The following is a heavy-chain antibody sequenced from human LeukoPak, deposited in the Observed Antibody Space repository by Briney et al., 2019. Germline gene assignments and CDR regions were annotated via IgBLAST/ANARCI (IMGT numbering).Heavy chain of an antibody. D-gene: IGHD3-22*01. J-gene: IGHJ4*02. CDR1: GITVSTNY. Sequence: GGSLRLSCAASGITVSTNYMSWVRQAPGKGLEWVSIIYSGGATFYADSVKGRFTISRDNSKNTLYLQMNSLRAEDTAVYYCAKDRYYDSSGYYYPPTTFDYWGQGTLITVSS. CDR2: IYSGGAT. V-gene: IGHV3-53*01. CDR3: AKDRYYDSSGYYYPPTTFDY.